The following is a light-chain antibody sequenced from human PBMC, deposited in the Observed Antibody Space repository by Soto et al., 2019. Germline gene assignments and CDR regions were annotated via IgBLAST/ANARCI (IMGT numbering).Light chain of an antibody. J-gene: IGKJ3*01. Sequence: EIVMTQSPATLSVSPGERATLSYRASQSVSSNLAWYQQKPGQAPRLLIYGASTRATGIPARFSGSGSGTACPLTISSLQSEDFAVYYCQQDNNWPTFGPGTKVDIK. CDR3: QQDNNWPT. CDR1: QSVSSN. V-gene: IGKV3-15*01. CDR2: GAS.